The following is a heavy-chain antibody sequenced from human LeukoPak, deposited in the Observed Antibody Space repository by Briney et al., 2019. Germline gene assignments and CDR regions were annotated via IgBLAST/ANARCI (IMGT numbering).Heavy chain of an antibody. CDR1: GSIDSTHY. Sequence: GSIDSTHYWSWVRRAPGKGLEWVGRIRNKASTYTTQYAASVKGRFTISRDDSKNSLYLQMNSLKTEDTAMYYCARGGSDYTNYYFDYWGQGTLVTVSS. D-gene: IGHD4-11*01. CDR3: ARGGSDYTNYYFDY. V-gene: IGHV3-72*01. CDR2: IRNKASTYTT. J-gene: IGHJ4*02.